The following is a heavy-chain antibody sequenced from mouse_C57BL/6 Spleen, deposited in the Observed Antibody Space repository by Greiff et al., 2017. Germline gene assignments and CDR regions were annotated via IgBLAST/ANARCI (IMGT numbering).Heavy chain of an antibody. CDR3: ARGHYSNFEGFAY. V-gene: IGHV1-81*01. CDR1: GYTFTSYG. J-gene: IGHJ3*01. Sequence: QVQLKQSGAELARPGASVKLSCKASGYTFTSYGISWVKQRTGQGLEWIGEIYPRSGNTYYNEKFKGKATLTADKSSSTAYMELRSLTSEDSAVYFCARGHYSNFEGFAYWGQGTLVTVSA. D-gene: IGHD2-5*01. CDR2: IYPRSGNT.